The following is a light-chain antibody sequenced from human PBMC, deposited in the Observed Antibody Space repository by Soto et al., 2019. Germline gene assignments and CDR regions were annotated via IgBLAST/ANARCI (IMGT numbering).Light chain of an antibody. Sequence: DIQMAQCPSTLSASVGDRVNITCRASQSINGWLAWYQQKPGKAPKLLISRASDLQTGVPSRFSGTGSGTEFTLTISSLQTDDFATYYCQQYNSYFFTFGPGTKVDVK. CDR1: QSINGW. CDR3: QQYNSYFFT. CDR2: RAS. J-gene: IGKJ3*01. V-gene: IGKV1-5*03.